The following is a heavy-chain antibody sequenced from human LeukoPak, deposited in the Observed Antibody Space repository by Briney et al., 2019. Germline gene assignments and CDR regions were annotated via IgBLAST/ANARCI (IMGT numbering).Heavy chain of an antibody. CDR3: AKGVVAATNAAYYGMDV. CDR2: ISYDESDK. V-gene: IGHV3-30*18. D-gene: IGHD2-15*01. Sequence: GGSLGLSCAASGFTFSNYGMHWVRQAPGKGLEWVAVISYDESDKYYADSVKGRFTISRDNSKNTLYLQMNSLRPEDTAVYYCAKGVVAATNAAYYGMDVWGQGTTVTVSS. CDR1: GFTFSNYG. J-gene: IGHJ6*02.